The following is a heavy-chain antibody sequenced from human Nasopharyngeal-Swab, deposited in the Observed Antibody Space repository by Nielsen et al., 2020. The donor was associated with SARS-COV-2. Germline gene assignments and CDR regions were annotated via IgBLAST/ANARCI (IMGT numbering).Heavy chain of an antibody. CDR1: GYSFTSYW. CDR3: ARRSQYYYDSSVHLDY. D-gene: IGHD3-22*01. Sequence: GESLTISCKGSGYSFTSYWIGWVRQMPGKGLEWMGIIDPGDSDARFSPSFQGQVTISVDKSISTAYLQWSSLKASDTAIYYCARRSQYYYDSSVHLDYWGQGTLVTVSS. J-gene: IGHJ4*02. V-gene: IGHV5-51*01. CDR2: IDPGDSDA.